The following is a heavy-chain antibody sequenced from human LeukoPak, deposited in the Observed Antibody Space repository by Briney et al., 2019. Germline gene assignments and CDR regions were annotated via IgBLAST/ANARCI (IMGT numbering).Heavy chain of an antibody. CDR1: GFTFSDYY. V-gene: IGHV4-34*01. CDR2: INHSGST. J-gene: IGHJ6*03. Sequence: KTGGSLRLSCAASGFTFSDYYMSWIRQPPGKGLEWIGEINHSGSTNYNPSLKSRVTISVDTSKNQFSLKLSSVTAADTAVYYCARLCLVRGVIIWPSYYYMDVWGKGTTVTVSS. CDR3: ARLCLVRGVIIWPSYYYMDV. D-gene: IGHD3-10*01.